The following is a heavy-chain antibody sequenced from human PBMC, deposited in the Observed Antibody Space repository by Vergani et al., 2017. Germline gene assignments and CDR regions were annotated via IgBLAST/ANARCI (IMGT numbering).Heavy chain of an antibody. D-gene: IGHD2-2*01. Sequence: EVQLVESGGGLVKPGGSLRLSCVASGFTFGSYSMNWVRQAPGQGLEWVSFISSSSSYRYYADSVKGRFTISRDNGEYSLLLQMNSLRPEDTAVYYCAGGVPGYKLPTQYFQHWGQGTLVTVSS. V-gene: IGHV3-21*01. CDR2: ISSSSSYR. CDR1: GFTFGSYS. J-gene: IGHJ1*01. CDR3: AGGVPGYKLPTQYFQH.